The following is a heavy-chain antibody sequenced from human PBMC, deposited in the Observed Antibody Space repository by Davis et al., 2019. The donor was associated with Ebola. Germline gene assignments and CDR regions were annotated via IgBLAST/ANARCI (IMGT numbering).Heavy chain of an antibody. CDR1: GYSFSTYW. V-gene: IGHV5-51*01. CDR2: IYPRDSDT. CDR3: ARRSGSSRGFFDY. Sequence: WESLKISCKGSGYSFSTYWIGWVRQMPGKGLEYMGIIYPRDSDTKYSPSFRGQVTISADTSINTAYLQWSGLEASDTAMYYCARRSGSSRGFFDYWGQGTLVTVSS. D-gene: IGHD1-26*01. J-gene: IGHJ4*02.